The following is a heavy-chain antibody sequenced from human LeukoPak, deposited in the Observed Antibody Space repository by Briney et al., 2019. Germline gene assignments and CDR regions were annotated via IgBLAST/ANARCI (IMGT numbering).Heavy chain of an antibody. CDR1: GYTFTGYY. J-gene: IGHJ6*02. Sequence: GASVKVSCKGSGYTFTGYYMHWVRQAPGQGLEWMGWINPNSGGTNYAQKFRGRVTMTRDTSISTAYMELSRLRSDDTAVYYCASAGAPSRYYDFWSGYYDDYYGMDVWGQGTTVTVSS. D-gene: IGHD3-3*01. CDR3: ASAGAPSRYYDFWSGYYDDYYGMDV. V-gene: IGHV1-2*02. CDR2: INPNSGGT.